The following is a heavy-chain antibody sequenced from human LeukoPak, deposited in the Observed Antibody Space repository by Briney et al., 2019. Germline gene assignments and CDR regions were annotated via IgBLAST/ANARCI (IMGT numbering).Heavy chain of an antibody. Sequence: SETLSLTCTVSGGSISSGDYYWRWIRQPPGKGLECNGNIYYSGSTYYNPSLKSRITISVDTSKNQFSLKLSSVTAADTAVYYCAREGVLRFLEWRYYFDYWGQGTLVTVSS. J-gene: IGHJ4*02. D-gene: IGHD3-3*01. V-gene: IGHV4-30-4*08. CDR1: GGSISSGDYY. CDR2: IYYSGST. CDR3: AREGVLRFLEWRYYFDY.